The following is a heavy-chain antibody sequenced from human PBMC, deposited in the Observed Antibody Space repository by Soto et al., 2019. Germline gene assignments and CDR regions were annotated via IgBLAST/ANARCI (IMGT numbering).Heavy chain of an antibody. V-gene: IGHV3-30-3*01. Sequence: GGSLRLSCAVSGFTFSNDIMHWVRQAPGKGLEWVALISSDGTNRYYADSVKGRFTTSRDNAKNTMYLQMNSLRVEDTATYYCARDRVESGYPEYFQHWGQGTLVTVSS. CDR2: ISSDGTNR. D-gene: IGHD3-22*01. CDR1: GFTFSNDI. CDR3: ARDRVESGYPEYFQH. J-gene: IGHJ1*01.